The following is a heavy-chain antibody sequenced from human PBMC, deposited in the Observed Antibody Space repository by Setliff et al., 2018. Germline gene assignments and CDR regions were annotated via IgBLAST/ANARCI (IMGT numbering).Heavy chain of an antibody. V-gene: IGHV3-21*01. CDR3: ARYSSGWFFDY. J-gene: IGHJ4*02. CDR2: ISTTGRYK. Sequence: GGSLRLSCAASGFTFSDHSMNWVRQAPGQGLEWVSSISTTGRYKFFADSVEGRFTVSRDNAKNSLYLQMNSLRAEDTAVYYCARYSSGWFFDYWGQGTPVTVSS. CDR1: GFTFSDHS. D-gene: IGHD6-19*01.